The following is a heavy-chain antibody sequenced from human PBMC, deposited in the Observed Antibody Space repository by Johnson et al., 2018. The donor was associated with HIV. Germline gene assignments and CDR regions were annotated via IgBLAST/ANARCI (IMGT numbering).Heavy chain of an antibody. CDR3: AKERRAPRAFDI. Sequence: QVQLVESGGTVVQPGRSLRLSCAASGFIFSDFGMHWVRQAPGKGLEWVSVIYSGGSPYYADSVKGRFTISRDNSKNTLYLQMNSLRPEDTAVYYCAKERRAPRAFDIWGQGTMVTVSS. CDR1: GFIFSDFG. CDR2: IYSGGSP. V-gene: IGHV3-NL1*01. J-gene: IGHJ3*02.